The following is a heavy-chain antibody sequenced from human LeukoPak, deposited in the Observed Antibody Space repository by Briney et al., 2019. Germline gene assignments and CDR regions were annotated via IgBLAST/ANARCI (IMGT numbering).Heavy chain of an antibody. J-gene: IGHJ3*02. Sequence: SETLSLTCTVSGGSISSSSYYWGWIRQPPGKGLEWIGSIYYSGSTYYNPSLKSRVTISVDTSKNQFSLKLSSVTAADTAVYYCARDGWEYYYGSGSYPGAFDIWGQGTMVTVSS. D-gene: IGHD3-10*01. CDR1: GGSISSSSYY. V-gene: IGHV4-39*07. CDR3: ARDGWEYYYGSGSYPGAFDI. CDR2: IYYSGST.